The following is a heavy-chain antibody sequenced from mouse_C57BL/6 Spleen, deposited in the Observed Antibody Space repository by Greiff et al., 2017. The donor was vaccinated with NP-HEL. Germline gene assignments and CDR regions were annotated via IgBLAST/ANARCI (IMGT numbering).Heavy chain of an antibody. CDR1: GYTFTSYW. J-gene: IGHJ4*01. D-gene: IGHD2-5*01. CDR3: ARKAYYSNYGYAMDY. CDR2: IHPNSGST. V-gene: IGHV1-64*01. Sequence: QVQLQQSGAELVKPGASVKLSCKASGYTFTSYWMHWVKQRPGQGLEWIGMIHPNSGSTNYNEKFKSKATLTVDKSSSTAYMQLSSLTSEDSAVYYCARKAYYSNYGYAMDYWGQGTSVTVSS.